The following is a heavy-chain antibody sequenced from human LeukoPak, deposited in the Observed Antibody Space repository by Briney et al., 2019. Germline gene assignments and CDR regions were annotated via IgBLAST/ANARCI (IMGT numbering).Heavy chain of an antibody. D-gene: IGHD6-19*01. J-gene: IGHJ4*02. CDR3: ARDHAVAGSLDY. V-gene: IGHV3-30*03. CDR2: ISYDGNNK. CDR1: GFTFSNYG. Sequence: GGSLRLSCAASGFTFSNYGIHWVRQAPGKGLEWVAVISYDGNNKYYADSVKGRFTISRDNSKNTLYLQMNSLRAEDTAVYYCARDHAVAGSLDYWGQGTLVTVSS.